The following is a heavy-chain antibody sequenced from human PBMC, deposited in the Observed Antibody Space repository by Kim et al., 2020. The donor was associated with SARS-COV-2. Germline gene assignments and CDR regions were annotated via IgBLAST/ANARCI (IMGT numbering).Heavy chain of an antibody. CDR2: ISGSGGST. V-gene: IGHV3-23*01. CDR1: GFTFSSYA. D-gene: IGHD3-10*01. Sequence: GGSLRLSCAASGFTFSSYAMSWVRQAPGKGLEWVSAISGSGGSTYYADSVKGRFTISRDNSKNTLYLQMNSLRAEDTDVYYCAKSNMVVGFTYYYYYGMDVWGQGTTGNVSS. J-gene: IGHJ6*02. CDR3: AKSNMVVGFTYYYYYGMDV.